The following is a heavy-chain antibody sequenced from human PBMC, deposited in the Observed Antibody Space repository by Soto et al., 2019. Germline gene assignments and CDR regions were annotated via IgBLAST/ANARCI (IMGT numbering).Heavy chain of an antibody. J-gene: IGHJ4*02. CDR1: GGSISSYY. V-gene: IGHV4-59*08. CDR3: ARLYGDYEKNDC. Sequence: SETLSLTCTVSGGSISSYYWSWIRQPPGKGLEWIGYIYYSGSTNYNPSLKSRVTISVDTSKNQFSLKLSSVTAADTAVYYCARLYGDYEKNDCWGQGTLVTVSS. D-gene: IGHD4-17*01. CDR2: IYYSGST.